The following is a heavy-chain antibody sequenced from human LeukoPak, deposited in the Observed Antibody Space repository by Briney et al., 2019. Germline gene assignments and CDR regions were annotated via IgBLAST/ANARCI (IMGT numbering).Heavy chain of an antibody. CDR1: GYTFTNYG. J-gene: IGHJ3*02. D-gene: IGHD3-16*01. CDR2: INPNSGVT. Sequence: AASVKVSCKASGYTFTNYGINWVRQAPGQGLEWMGWINPNSGVTTYAQNFKGRVTMTRDTSISTAYMELNRLKSDDTALYYCARDLRLDDAFDIWGQGTLVTVSS. CDR3: ARDLRLDDAFDI. V-gene: IGHV1-2*02.